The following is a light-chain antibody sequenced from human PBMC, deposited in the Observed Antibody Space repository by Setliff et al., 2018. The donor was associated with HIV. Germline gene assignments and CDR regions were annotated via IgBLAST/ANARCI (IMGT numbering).Light chain of an antibody. V-gene: IGLV2-14*01. J-gene: IGLJ1*01. CDR2: EVR. Sequence: QSVLAQPASVSGSPGQSITISCTGTSSDIGGYNYVSWYQQHPGKAPKLIIYEVRNRPSGVSNRLSGSKSGYTASLTISGLQAEDEADYYCSSYAITNTLPFGTGTKVTVL. CDR3: SSYAITNTLP. CDR1: SSDIGGYNY.